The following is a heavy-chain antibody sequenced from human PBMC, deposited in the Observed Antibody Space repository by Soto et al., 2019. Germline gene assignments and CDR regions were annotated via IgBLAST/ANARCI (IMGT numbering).Heavy chain of an antibody. D-gene: IGHD1-7*01. CDR3: ARHYVNWNYENFGWFDP. V-gene: IGHV4-39*01. Sequence: SETLSLTCTVSGGSISSSSYYWGWIRQPPGKGLEWIGSIYYSGSTYYNPSLKSRVTISVDTSKNQFSLKLSSVTAADTAVYYRARHYVNWNYENFGWFDPWGQGTLVTVSS. CDR1: GGSISSSSYY. J-gene: IGHJ5*02. CDR2: IYYSGST.